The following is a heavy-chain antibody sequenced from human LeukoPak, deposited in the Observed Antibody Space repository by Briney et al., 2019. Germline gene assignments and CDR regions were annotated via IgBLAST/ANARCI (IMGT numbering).Heavy chain of an antibody. J-gene: IGHJ4*02. V-gene: IGHV1-18*01. CDR2: ISAYNGNT. CDR1: GYTFTSYG. CDR3: ARGPGFYDSSGSQDFDY. Sequence: ASVKVSCKASGYTFTSYGISWVRQAPGQGLEWMGWISAYNGNTNYAQKLQGRVTMTTDTSTSTAYMELRSLRSDDTAVYYCARGPGFYDSSGSQDFDYWGQGTLVTVSS. D-gene: IGHD3-22*01.